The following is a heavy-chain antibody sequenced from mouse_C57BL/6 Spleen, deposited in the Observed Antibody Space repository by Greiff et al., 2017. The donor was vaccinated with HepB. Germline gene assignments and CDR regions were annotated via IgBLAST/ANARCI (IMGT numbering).Heavy chain of an antibody. CDR2: IDPNSGGT. J-gene: IGHJ2*01. D-gene: IGHD2-2*01. V-gene: IGHV1-72*01. CDR1: GYTFTSYW. Sequence: VQLQQPGAELVKPGASVKLSCKASGYTFTSYWMHWVKQRPGRGLEWIGRIDPNSGGTKYNEKFKSKATLTVDKPSSTAYMQLSSLTSEEAAVYYGARNFGYYFDYWGHGTTLIDSS. CDR3: ARNFGYYFDY.